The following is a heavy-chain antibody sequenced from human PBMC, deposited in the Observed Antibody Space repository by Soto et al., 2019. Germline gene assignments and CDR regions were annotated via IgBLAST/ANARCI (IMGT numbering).Heavy chain of an antibody. CDR2: ISSSGETV. Sequence: GGSLRLSCEVSGFTFSSYEMYWVRQAPGKGLEWVAYISSSGETVYYAGSVQGRFTISRDNAKNSLYLQMSSLGAEDTAVYYCAKEGFYAMDVWGQGTTVTVSS. J-gene: IGHJ6*02. D-gene: IGHD2-2*01. V-gene: IGHV3-48*03. CDR1: GFTFSSYE. CDR3: AKEGFYAMDV.